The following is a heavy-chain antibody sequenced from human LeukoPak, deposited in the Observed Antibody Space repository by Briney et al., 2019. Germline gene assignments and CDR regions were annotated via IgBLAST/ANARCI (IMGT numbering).Heavy chain of an antibody. CDR1: GFTFSAYW. J-gene: IGHJ4*02. CDR2: ISSRSDYI. Sequence: PGGSLRLSCAASGFTFSAYWMTWVRQAPGKGLEWVSSISSRSDYIYYADSVKGRFTISRDDAKSSLYLQMNSLRAEDTAVYYCARLPELPGFGDYWGPGTLVTVSS. D-gene: IGHD3-10*01. V-gene: IGHV3-21*01. CDR3: ARLPELPGFGDY.